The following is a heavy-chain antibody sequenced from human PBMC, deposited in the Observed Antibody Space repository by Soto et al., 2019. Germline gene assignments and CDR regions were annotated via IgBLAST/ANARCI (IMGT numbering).Heavy chain of an antibody. V-gene: IGHV3-7*05. CDR3: GRHADIVVVPAAIAATIDY. CDR1: GFTFSSYW. J-gene: IGHJ4*02. Sequence: GGSLRLSCAASGFTFSSYWMSWVRQAPGKGLEWVANIKQDGSEKYYVDSVKGRFTISRDNAKNSLYLQMNSLRAEDTAVYYCGRHADIVVVPAAIAATIDYWGQGTLVTVSS. CDR2: IKQDGSEK. D-gene: IGHD2-2*01.